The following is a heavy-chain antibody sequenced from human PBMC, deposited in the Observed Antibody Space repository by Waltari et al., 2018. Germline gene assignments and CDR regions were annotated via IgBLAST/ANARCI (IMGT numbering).Heavy chain of an antibody. D-gene: IGHD5-12*01. CDR1: GVPLRSAG. V-gene: IGHV3-15*01. J-gene: IGHJ4*02. Sequence: EVQLVEPGGGLAKPGASLRPSWAASGVPLRSAGLNWARQASGKGVEWVGSIRSKTDGGTTDYAAPVRGRFTISRDDSKNTLSLQMDSLKAEDTAVYYCAYRYSDNGKWGQGTLVTVSS. CDR3: AYRYSDNGK. CDR2: IRSKTDGGTT.